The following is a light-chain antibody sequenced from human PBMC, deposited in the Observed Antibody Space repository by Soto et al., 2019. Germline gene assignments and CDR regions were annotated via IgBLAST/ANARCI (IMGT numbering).Light chain of an antibody. CDR2: DAS. CDR3: QQYNSYSWT. J-gene: IGKJ1*01. Sequence: QMPQSPSTLSASVGDRVTITFRASQSISSWLAWYQQKPGKAPKLLIYDASSLESGVPSRFSGSGSGTEFTLTISSLQPDDFATYYCQQYNSYSWTFGQGTKVDI. CDR1: QSISSW. V-gene: IGKV1-5*01.